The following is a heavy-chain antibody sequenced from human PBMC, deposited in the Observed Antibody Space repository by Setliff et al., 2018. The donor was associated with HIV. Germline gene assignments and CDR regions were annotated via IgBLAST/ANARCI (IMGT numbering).Heavy chain of an antibody. CDR3: ARVDGYDFWSGYCTPHAFDI. Sequence: PSETLSLTCAVYGGSFSGYYWSWIRQPPGKGLEWIGEINHSGSTNYNPSLKSRVTISVDTSKNQFSLKLSSVTAADTAVYYCARVDGYDFWSGYCTPHAFDIWGQGTMVTVSS. V-gene: IGHV4-34*01. CDR1: GGSFSGYY. CDR2: INHSGST. J-gene: IGHJ3*02. D-gene: IGHD3-3*01.